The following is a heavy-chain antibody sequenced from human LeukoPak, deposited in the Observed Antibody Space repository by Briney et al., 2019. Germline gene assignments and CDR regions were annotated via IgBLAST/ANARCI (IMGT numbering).Heavy chain of an antibody. CDR1: GGALSSYA. J-gene: IGHJ4*02. D-gene: IGHD3-9*01. CDR2: IIPIFGTA. CDR3: AREVLRYFDWSTPGYFDY. Sequence: GASVKVSCKAAGGALSSYAISWVRQAPGQGLEWMGGIIPIFGTANYAQKFQGRVTITADKSTSTAYMELSSLRSEDTAVYYCAREVLRYFDWSTPGYFDYWGQGTLVTVSS. V-gene: IGHV1-69*06.